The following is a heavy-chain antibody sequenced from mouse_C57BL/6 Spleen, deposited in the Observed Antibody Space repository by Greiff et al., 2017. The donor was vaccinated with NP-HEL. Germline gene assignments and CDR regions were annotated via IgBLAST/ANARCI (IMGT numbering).Heavy chain of an antibody. CDR3: ARRPPHYYAMDY. CDR2: IWSGGST. J-gene: IGHJ4*01. CDR1: GFSLTSYG. Sequence: VQLKESGPGLVQPSQSLSITCTVSGFSLTSYGVHWVRQSPGKGLEWLGVIWSGGSTDYNAAFISRLSISKDNSKSQVFFKMNSLQADDTAIYYCARRPPHYYAMDYWGQGTSVTVSS. V-gene: IGHV2-2*01.